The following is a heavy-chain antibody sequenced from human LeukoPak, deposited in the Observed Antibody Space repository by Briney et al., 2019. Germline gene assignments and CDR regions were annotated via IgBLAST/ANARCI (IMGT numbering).Heavy chain of an antibody. J-gene: IGHJ4*02. CDR2: VTTVAIAT. V-gene: IGHV3-23*01. CDR1: GFNFIIYA. D-gene: IGHD6-19*01. Sequence: GQSLSVACAPSGFNFIIYAISWVRQADGQGMEWVGSVTTVAIATNYADSVTGRHTIARDTSKNTMYLQGSCLRADDTAVYYCARDSPLKAYISCWATNSFGFWGQGNLVTVSS. CDR3: ARDSPLKAYISCWATNSFGF.